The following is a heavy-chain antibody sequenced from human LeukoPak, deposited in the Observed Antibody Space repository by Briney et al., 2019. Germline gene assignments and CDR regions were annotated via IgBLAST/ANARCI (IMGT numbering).Heavy chain of an antibody. D-gene: IGHD4-11*01. CDR3: ARVERLYSNFDY. Sequence: EASVKASCKASGGTFSSYAISWVRQAPGQGLEWMGGIIPIFGTANYAQKFQGRVTITADESTSTAYMELSSLRSEDTAVYYCARVERLYSNFDYWGQGTLVTVSS. J-gene: IGHJ4*02. CDR1: GGTFSSYA. CDR2: IIPIFGTA. V-gene: IGHV1-69*13.